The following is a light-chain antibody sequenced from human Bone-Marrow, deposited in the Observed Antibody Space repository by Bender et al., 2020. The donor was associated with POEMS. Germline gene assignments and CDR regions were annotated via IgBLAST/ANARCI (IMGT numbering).Light chain of an antibody. CDR1: SSDIGGYNY. V-gene: IGLV2-14*03. Sequence: QSALTQPASVSGSPGQSITISCTGTSSDIGGYNYVSWYQQHPGKAPKLMILDVNKRPSGVSNRFSGSKSGNTASLTISGLQAEDEADYFCISYTSSSPLVFGGGTKLTVL. CDR3: ISYTSSSPLV. CDR2: DVN. J-gene: IGLJ3*02.